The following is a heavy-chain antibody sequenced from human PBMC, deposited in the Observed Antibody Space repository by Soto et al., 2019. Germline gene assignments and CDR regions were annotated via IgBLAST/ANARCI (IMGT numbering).Heavy chain of an antibody. CDR2: INHSGST. CDR3: ARERRHGSGSYYPYYYYYMDV. V-gene: IGHV4-34*01. CDR1: GGSFSGYY. D-gene: IGHD3-10*01. J-gene: IGHJ6*03. Sequence: SETLSLTCAVYGGSFSGYYWSWIRQPPGKGLEWIGEINHSGSTNYNPSLKSRVTILVDTSKNQFSLKLSSVTAADTAVYYCARERRHGSGSYYPYYYYYMDVWGKGTTVTVSS.